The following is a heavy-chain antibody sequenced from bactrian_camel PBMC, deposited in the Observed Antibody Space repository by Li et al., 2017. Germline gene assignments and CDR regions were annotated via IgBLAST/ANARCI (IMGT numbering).Heavy chain of an antibody. D-gene: IGHD6*01. Sequence: HVQLVESGGGSVQAGGSLRLSCAASGSTYSTYSMGWFRQAPGKERKGVAGIDSDGNTKYADSVKGRFTISIDNAKNTVYLQMNSLKPEDTAVYYCAADQDPFGTVVLVGCPPYKYRGQGTQVTVS. CDR1: GSTYSTYS. J-gene: IGHJ4*01. CDR2: IDSDGNT. CDR3: AADQDPFGTVVLVGCPPYKY. V-gene: IGHV3S53*01.